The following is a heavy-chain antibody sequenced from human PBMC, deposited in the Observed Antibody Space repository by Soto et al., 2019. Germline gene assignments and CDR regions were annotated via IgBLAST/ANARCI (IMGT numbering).Heavy chain of an antibody. CDR3: AKPFGEEGAFDI. D-gene: IGHD3-10*01. V-gene: IGHV3-30*18. J-gene: IGHJ3*02. CDR1: GFPFSSYG. Sequence: QVQLVESGGGVVQPGRSLRLSCAASGFPFSSYGMHWVRQAPGKGLEWVAVISYDGSNKYYADSVKGRFTISRDNSKNTLYLQMNSLRAEDTAVYYCAKPFGEEGAFDIWGQGTMVTVSS. CDR2: ISYDGSNK.